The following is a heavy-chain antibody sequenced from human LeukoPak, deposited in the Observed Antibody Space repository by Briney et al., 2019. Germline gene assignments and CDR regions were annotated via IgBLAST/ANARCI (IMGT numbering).Heavy chain of an antibody. CDR3: ARGGAAPPAY. J-gene: IGHJ4*02. CDR1: GFPFNNFG. CDR2: ISSSSSTM. V-gene: IGHV3-48*01. Sequence: GGSLRLSCAASGFPFNNFGMNWVRQGPGKGLEWVSYISSSSSTMSHADSVKGGFTISRDNAKNSLFLQMNSLRAEDTAASYCARGGAAPPAYWGQGSLVTVSS. D-gene: IGHD6-6*01.